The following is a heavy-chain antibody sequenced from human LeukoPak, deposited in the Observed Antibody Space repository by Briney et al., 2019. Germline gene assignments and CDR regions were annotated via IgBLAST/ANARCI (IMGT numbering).Heavy chain of an antibody. Sequence: PSQTLSLTCTVSGGSISSGGYYWSWIRQHPGKGLEWIGYIYYSGSTYYNPSLKSRVTISVDTSKNQFSLKLSSVTAADTAVYYCAREAAAAPAYFQHWGQGTLVTVSS. CDR3: AREAAAAPAYFQH. CDR2: IYYSGST. V-gene: IGHV4-31*03. J-gene: IGHJ1*01. D-gene: IGHD6-13*01. CDR1: GGSISSGGYY.